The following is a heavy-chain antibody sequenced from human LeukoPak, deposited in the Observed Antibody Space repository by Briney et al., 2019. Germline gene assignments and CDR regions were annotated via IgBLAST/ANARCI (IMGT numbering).Heavy chain of an antibody. Sequence: GGSLRLSCAASGFTVSSNYMSWVRQAPGKGLEWVSVIYSGGSTYYADSVKGRFIISRHNSKSTLYLQMNSLRAEDTAVYYCASSAAGFYGMDVWGQGTTVTVSS. CDR2: IYSGGST. V-gene: IGHV3-53*04. CDR3: ASSAAGFYGMDV. D-gene: IGHD6-13*01. CDR1: GFTVSSNY. J-gene: IGHJ6*02.